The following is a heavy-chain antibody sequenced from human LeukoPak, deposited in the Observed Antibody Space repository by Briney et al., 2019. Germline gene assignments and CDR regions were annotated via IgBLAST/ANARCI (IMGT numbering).Heavy chain of an antibody. CDR2: IIPILGIA. J-gene: IGHJ3*02. D-gene: IGHD6-13*01. CDR3: ARERTIKKGIGAAAGSFDI. Sequence: RPSVTVSFTASGGTFSIYAISWVRQAPGQGLEWMGRIIPILGIANYAQKFQGRVTITADKSTSTAYMELSSLRSEDTAVYYCARERTIKKGIGAAAGSFDIWGQGTMVTVSS. V-gene: IGHV1-69*04. CDR1: GGTFSIYA.